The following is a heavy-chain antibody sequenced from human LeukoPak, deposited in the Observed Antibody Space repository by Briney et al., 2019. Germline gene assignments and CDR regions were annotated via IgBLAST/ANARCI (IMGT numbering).Heavy chain of an antibody. CDR2: ISISGTKT. V-gene: IGHV3-23*01. CDR1: EFDFSTHA. Sequence: GGSLRLSCAASEFDFSTHAMTWVRQPPGKGLEWVSAISISGTKTYYADSVKGRFTISRDNSKNTLYLQMNSLRVEDTAVYYCANEIRPNDYWGQGTLVTVSS. CDR3: ANEIRPNDY. D-gene: IGHD4-17*01. J-gene: IGHJ4*02.